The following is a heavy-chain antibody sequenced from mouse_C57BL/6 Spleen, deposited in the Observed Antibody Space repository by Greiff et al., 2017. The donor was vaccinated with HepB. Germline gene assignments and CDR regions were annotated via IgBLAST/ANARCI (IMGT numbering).Heavy chain of an antibody. CDR1: GYTFTSYG. CDR2: IYPRSGNT. CDR3: ARITTVEDFDV. V-gene: IGHV1-81*01. D-gene: IGHD1-1*01. J-gene: IGHJ1*03. Sequence: VKLMESGAELARPGASVKLSCKASGYTFTSYGISWVKQRTGQGLEWIGEIYPRSGNTYYNEKFKGKATLTADKSSSTAYMELRSLTSEDSAVYFCARITTVEDFDVWGTGTTVTVSS.